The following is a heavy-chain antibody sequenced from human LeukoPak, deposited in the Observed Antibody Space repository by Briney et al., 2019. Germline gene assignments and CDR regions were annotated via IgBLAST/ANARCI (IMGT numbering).Heavy chain of an antibody. V-gene: IGHV1-8*01. Sequence: ASVKVSCKASGYTFTSYDINWVRQATGQGLEWMGWMNPNSGNTGYAQKFQGRVTMTRNTSISTAYMELSGLRSEDTAVYYCARAVQYYDFWSGYVMFDYWGQGTLVTVSS. J-gene: IGHJ4*02. CDR2: MNPNSGNT. D-gene: IGHD3-3*01. CDR1: GYTFTSYD. CDR3: ARAVQYYDFWSGYVMFDY.